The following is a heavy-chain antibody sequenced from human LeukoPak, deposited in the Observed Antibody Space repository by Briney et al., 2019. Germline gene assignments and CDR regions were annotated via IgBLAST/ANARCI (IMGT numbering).Heavy chain of an antibody. CDR3: ARGQDAFKTGY. V-gene: IGHV4-31*03. J-gene: IGHJ4*02. Sequence: SETLSLTCTVSGGSLTIGYYYWTWIRQYPGKGLEWIVYIHPSGSTDYNPSLKSRVTMSIDMSQNQFSLKLTSVTAADTAIYYCARGQDAFKTGYWGQGILVTVSS. CDR1: GGSLTIGYYY. D-gene: IGHD5-24*01. CDR2: IHPSGST.